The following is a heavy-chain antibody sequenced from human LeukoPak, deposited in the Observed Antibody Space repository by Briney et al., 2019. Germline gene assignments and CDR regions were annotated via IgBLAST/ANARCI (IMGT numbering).Heavy chain of an antibody. J-gene: IGHJ4*02. V-gene: IGHV3-23*01. CDR1: GFTFSSYA. D-gene: IGHD6-19*01. Sequence: PGGSLRLSCAASGFTFSSYAMSWVRQAPGEGLEWVSIISGSGGNTYYADSVKGRFTISRDDSKNMVYLQMNSLRAEDTAVYFCAREGYSSGWFRLWGQGTLVTVSS. CDR3: AREGYSSGWFRL. CDR2: ISGSGGNT.